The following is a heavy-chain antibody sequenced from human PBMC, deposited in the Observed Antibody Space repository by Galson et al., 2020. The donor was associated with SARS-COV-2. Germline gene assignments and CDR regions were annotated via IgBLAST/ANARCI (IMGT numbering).Heavy chain of an antibody. J-gene: IGHJ4*02. CDR2: ISGSGGST. CDR1: GFTFSSYA. CDR3: AKDMRPYRAAAGFDY. Sequence: GGSLRLSCAASGFTFSSYAMSWVRQAPGKGLEWVSAISGSGGSTYYADSVKGRFTISRDTSKNTLYLQMNSLRAEDTAVYYCAKDMRPYRAAAGFDYWGQGTLVTGSS. D-gene: IGHD6-13*01. V-gene: IGHV3-23*01.